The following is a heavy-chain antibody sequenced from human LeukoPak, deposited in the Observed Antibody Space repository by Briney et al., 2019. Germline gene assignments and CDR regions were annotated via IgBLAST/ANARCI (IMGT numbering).Heavy chain of an antibody. Sequence: GGSLRLSCAASGFTVSSNYMSWVRQAPGKGLEWVSVIYTVGSTYYADSVKGRFTISRDNSKNTLYLQMNSLRAEDTAVYYCARDNTMVRGVIIPTYYYYGMDVWGQGTTVTVSS. V-gene: IGHV3-66*01. CDR1: GFTVSSNY. J-gene: IGHJ6*02. D-gene: IGHD3-10*01. CDR3: ARDNTMVRGVIIPTYYYYGMDV. CDR2: IYTVGST.